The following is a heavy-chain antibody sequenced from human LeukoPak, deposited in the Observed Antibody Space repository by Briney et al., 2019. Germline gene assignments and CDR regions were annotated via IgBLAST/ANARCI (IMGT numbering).Heavy chain of an antibody. Sequence: GRSLRLSCAASGFTFSSYGMHWVRQAPGKGLEWVAVISYDGSNKYYADSVKGRFTISRDNSKNTLYLQMNSLRAEDTAVYYCAKGGTGTTLAFDIWGQGTMVTVSS. CDR2: ISYDGSNK. CDR1: GFTFSSYG. CDR3: AKGGTGTTLAFDI. D-gene: IGHD1-1*01. V-gene: IGHV3-30*18. J-gene: IGHJ3*02.